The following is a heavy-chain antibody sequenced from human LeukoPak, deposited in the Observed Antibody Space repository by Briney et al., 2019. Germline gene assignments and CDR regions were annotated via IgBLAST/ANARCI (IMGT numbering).Heavy chain of an antibody. CDR1: GGSICSTSYY. Sequence: SETLSLTCTVSGGSICSTSYYWGWIRQPPGKGLEWIGTINYSGSTYYNPSLKSRVTISVDTSKNQISLKLNSVTAADTAMYYCARHGDLLSPFHTWGQGTLVTVSS. J-gene: IGHJ5*02. V-gene: IGHV4-39*01. CDR3: ARHGDLLSPFHT. CDR2: INYSGST. D-gene: IGHD2-21*02.